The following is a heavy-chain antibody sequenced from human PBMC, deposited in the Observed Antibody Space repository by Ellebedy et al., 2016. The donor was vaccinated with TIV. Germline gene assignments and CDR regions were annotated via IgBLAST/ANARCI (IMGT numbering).Heavy chain of an antibody. Sequence: PGGSLRLSCAASGFTFSSYSMNWVRQAPGKGLEWVSYISSSSSTIYYADSVKGRFTISRDNSKNTLYLQMNSLRAEDTAVYYCAKDRGDYIVVVVAATDMDVWGQGTAVTVSS. V-gene: IGHV3-48*01. CDR3: AKDRGDYIVVVVAATDMDV. CDR2: ISSSSSTI. J-gene: IGHJ6*02. CDR1: GFTFSSYS. D-gene: IGHD2-15*01.